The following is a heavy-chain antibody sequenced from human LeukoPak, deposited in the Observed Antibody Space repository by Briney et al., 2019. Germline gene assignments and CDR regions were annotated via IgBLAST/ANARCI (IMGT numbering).Heavy chain of an antibody. CDR1: GYTFTSYA. CDR2: INAGNGNT. V-gene: IGHV1-3*01. CDR3: ARALPAAIPGRFDP. J-gene: IGHJ5*02. Sequence: GASVKVSCKASGYTFTSYAMHWVRQAPGQRLEWMGWINAGNGNTKYSQKFQGRVTITRDTSASTAYMELSSLRSEDTAVYYCARALPAAIPGRFDPWGQGTLVTVSS. D-gene: IGHD2-2*01.